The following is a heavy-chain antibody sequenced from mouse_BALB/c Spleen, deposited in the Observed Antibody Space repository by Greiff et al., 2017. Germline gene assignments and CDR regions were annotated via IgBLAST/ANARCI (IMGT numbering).Heavy chain of an antibody. CDR1: GFTFSSFG. V-gene: IGHV5-17*02. CDR3: AREGGYYYGSSFPYFDY. D-gene: IGHD1-1*01. CDR2: ISSGSSTI. Sequence: DVMLVESGGGLVQPGGSRKLSCAASGFTFSSFGMHWVRQAPEKGLEWVAYISSGSSTIYYADTVKGRFTISRDNPKNTLFLQMTSLRSEDTAMYYCAREGGYYYGSSFPYFDYWGQGTTLTVSS. J-gene: IGHJ2*01.